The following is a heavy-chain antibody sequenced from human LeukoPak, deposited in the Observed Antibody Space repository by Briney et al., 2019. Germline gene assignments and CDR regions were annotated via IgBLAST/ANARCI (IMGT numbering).Heavy chain of an antibody. CDR3: ARDLDYVYFDY. D-gene: IGHD3-16*01. J-gene: IGHJ4*02. CDR2: IYSGGST. CDR1: GFTFSSYS. V-gene: IGHV3-66*01. Sequence: GGSLRLSCAASGFTFSSYSMNWVRQAPGKGLEWVSVIYSGGSTYYADSVKGRFTISRDNSKNTLYLQMNSLRAEDTAVYYCARDLDYVYFDYWGQGTLVTVSS.